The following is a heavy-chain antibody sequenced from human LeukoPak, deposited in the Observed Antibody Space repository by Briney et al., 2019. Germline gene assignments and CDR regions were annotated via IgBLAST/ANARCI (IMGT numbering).Heavy chain of an antibody. CDR3: ARTPSTSETAAGSFDY. Sequence: SVKVSCKASGGTFRTSGVNWVRQAPGQGLEWMGCVIPVFGTSNYAEKFQDRVTMTTDTSTSTAYMELRSLRSDDTAVYYCARTPSTSETAAGSFDYWGQGTLVTVSS. CDR1: GGTFRTSG. CDR2: VIPVFGTS. V-gene: IGHV1-69*05. D-gene: IGHD6-13*01. J-gene: IGHJ4*02.